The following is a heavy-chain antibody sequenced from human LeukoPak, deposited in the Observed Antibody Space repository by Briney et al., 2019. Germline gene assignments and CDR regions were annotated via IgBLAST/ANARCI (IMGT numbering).Heavy chain of an antibody. CDR1: GFSFDICA. CDR2: IGGPTET. V-gene: IGHV3-23*01. Sequence: QSGGSLRLSCVASGFSFDICAMSWVRQAPGKGPEWVSSIGGPTETFYADSVKGRFTVSRDNSQNTLYLQMNSLRAEDTAVYYCAKDVTPRNSIWDYFGKWGQGALVTVST. J-gene: IGHJ4*02. CDR3: AKDVTPRNSIWDYFGK. D-gene: IGHD2-21*02.